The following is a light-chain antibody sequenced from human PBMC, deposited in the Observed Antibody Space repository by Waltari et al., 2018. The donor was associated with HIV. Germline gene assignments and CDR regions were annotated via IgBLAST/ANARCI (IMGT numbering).Light chain of an antibody. J-gene: IGLJ3*02. Sequence: QSVLTQPPSASGTPGQRVTISCSGSSSNIGSNYVYWYQQLPGTAPKLPIYRNNQRPAGAPDGFSGSTSGTSASLAISGLRSEDEADYYCAAWDDSLSGPNWVFGGGTKLTVL. CDR3: AAWDDSLSGPNWV. CDR1: SSNIGSNY. V-gene: IGLV1-47*01. CDR2: RNN.